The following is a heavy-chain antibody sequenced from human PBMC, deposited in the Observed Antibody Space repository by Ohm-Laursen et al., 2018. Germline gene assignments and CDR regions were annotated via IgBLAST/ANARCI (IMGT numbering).Heavy chain of an antibody. CDR1: GFTFSSYS. CDR2: ISSSSSYI. V-gene: IGHV3-21*01. Sequence: LSLTCAASGFTFSSYSMNWVRQAPGKGLEWVSSISSSSSYIYYADSVKGRFTISRDNAKNSLYLQMNSLRAEDTAVYYCARDGDGDYGFDYWGQGTLVTVSS. D-gene: IGHD4-17*01. CDR3: ARDGDGDYGFDY. J-gene: IGHJ4*02.